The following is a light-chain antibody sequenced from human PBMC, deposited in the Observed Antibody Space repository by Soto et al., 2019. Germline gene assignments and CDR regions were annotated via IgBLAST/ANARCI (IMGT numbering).Light chain of an antibody. Sequence: EIVLPQSPATLSLSPGERAPLSCRASQSVSSYLAWYQQKPGQAPRLLIYGASTRATGIPARFSGSGSGTEFTLTISSLQSEDCAIYYCQQYHTWPITFGGGTKVDIK. CDR1: QSVSSY. V-gene: IGKV3-15*01. CDR2: GAS. J-gene: IGKJ4*01. CDR3: QQYHTWPIT.